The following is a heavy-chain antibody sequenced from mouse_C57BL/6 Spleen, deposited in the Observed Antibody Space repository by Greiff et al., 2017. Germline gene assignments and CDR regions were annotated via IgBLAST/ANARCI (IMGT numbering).Heavy chain of an antibody. J-gene: IGHJ2*01. CDR2: ISGGGGNT. V-gene: IGHV5-9*01. D-gene: IGHD1-1*01. CDR3: ARHGTTVASFDY. Sequence: EVQVVESGGGLVKPGGSLKLSCAASGFTFSSYTMSWVRQTPEKRLEWVATISGGGGNTYYPDSVKGRFTISRDNAKNTLYLQMSSLRSEDTALYYCARHGTTVASFDYWGQGTTLTVSS. CDR1: GFTFSSYT.